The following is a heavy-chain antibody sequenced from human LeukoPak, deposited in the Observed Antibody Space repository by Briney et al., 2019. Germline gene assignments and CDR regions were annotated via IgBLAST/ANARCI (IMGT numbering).Heavy chain of an antibody. V-gene: IGHV3-9*01. CDR1: GFTFDDYA. J-gene: IGHJ4*02. CDR3: ATRAGYGSGPDY. CDR2: ISWNSGSI. D-gene: IGHD3-10*01. Sequence: PGRSLRLSCAASGFTFDDYAMHWVRQAPGKGLEWVSGISWNSGSIGYADSVKGRFTISRDNAKNSLYLQMNSLRAEDTALYYCATRAGYGSGPDYWGQGTLVTVSS.